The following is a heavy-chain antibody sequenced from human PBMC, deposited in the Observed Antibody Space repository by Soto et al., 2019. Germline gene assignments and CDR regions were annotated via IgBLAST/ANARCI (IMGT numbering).Heavy chain of an antibody. CDR2: IYYSGST. V-gene: IGHV4-59*08. D-gene: IGHD6-6*01. CDR1: GGSISSYY. Sequence: SETLSLTCTVSGGSISSYYWSWIRQPPGKGLEWIGYIYYSGSTNYNPSLKSRVTISVDTSKNQFSLKLSSVTAADTAVYYCARHVTGIAARPYFDYWGQGTLVTVSS. J-gene: IGHJ4*02. CDR3: ARHVTGIAARPYFDY.